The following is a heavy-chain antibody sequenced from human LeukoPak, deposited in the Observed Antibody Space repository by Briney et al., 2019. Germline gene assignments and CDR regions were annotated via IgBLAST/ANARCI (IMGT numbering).Heavy chain of an antibody. J-gene: IGHJ4*02. CDR2: ISSSSSYI. CDR3: ATRPGRGATNPFDY. Sequence: GGSLRLSCAASGFTFSSYSMNWVRQAPGKGLEWVSSISSSSSYIYYADSVKGRFTISRDNAKNSLYLQMNSLRAEDTAVYYCATRPGRGATNPFDYWGQGTLVTVSS. D-gene: IGHD1-26*01. CDR1: GFTFSSYS. V-gene: IGHV3-21*01.